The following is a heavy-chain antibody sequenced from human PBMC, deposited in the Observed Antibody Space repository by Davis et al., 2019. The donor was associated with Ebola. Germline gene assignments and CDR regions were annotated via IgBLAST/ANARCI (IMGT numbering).Heavy chain of an antibody. CDR2: INAGNGNT. V-gene: IGHV1-3*01. CDR1: GYTFTSYA. CDR3: ARAAAAISFNWFDP. J-gene: IGHJ5*02. D-gene: IGHD2-2*01. Sequence: ASVKVSCKASGYTFTSYAMHWVRQAPGQRLEWMGWINAGNGNTKYSQKFQGRVTITRDTSASTAYMELSSLRSEDTAIYYCARAAAAISFNWFDPWGQGTLVTVSS.